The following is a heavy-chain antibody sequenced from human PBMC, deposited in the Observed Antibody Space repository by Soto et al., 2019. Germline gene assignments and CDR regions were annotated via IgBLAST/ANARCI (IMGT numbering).Heavy chain of an antibody. D-gene: IGHD4-17*01. CDR2: IGANGGGT. CDR1: GVTFSSFF. CDR3: ARDPNGDYLGAFDF. Sequence: EVQLLEPGGGLVQPGGSLRVSCAASGVTFSSFFMSWVRQAPGKGLDWVSGIGANGGGTYYADSVKGRFIISRDNSKNTLYLQMNSLRAEDTAVYYCARDPNGDYLGAFDFWGQKTMVTVSS. J-gene: IGHJ3*01. V-gene: IGHV3-23*01.